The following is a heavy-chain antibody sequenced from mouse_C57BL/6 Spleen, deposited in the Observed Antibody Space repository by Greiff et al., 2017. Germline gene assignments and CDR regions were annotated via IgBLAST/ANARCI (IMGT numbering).Heavy chain of an antibody. V-gene: IGHV1-64*01. J-gene: IGHJ4*01. CDR3: ARKGYYAMDY. CDR2: IHPNSGST. Sequence: QVQLQQPGAELVKPGASVKLSCKASGYTFTSYWMHWVKQRPGQGLEWIGMIHPNSGSTNYNEKFKSKATLTVDTSSSTAYMQLSSLTSEDSAVYYCARKGYYAMDYWGQGTSVTVSS. CDR1: GYTFTSYW.